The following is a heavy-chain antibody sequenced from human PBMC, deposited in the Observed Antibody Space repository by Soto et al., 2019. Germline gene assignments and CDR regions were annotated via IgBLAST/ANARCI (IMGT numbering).Heavy chain of an antibody. CDR2: ISSSSSYI. Sequence: PGGPLRLSCAASGFTFSSYSMNWVRQAPGKGLEWVSSISSSSSYIYYADSVKGRFTISRDNAKNSLYLQMNSLRAEDTAVYYCARAWQQLVPDYWGQGTLVTVSS. V-gene: IGHV3-21*01. CDR3: ARAWQQLVPDY. J-gene: IGHJ4*02. D-gene: IGHD6-13*01. CDR1: GFTFSSYS.